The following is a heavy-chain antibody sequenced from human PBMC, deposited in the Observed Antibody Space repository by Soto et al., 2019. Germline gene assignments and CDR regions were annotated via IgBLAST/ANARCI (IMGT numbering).Heavy chain of an antibody. V-gene: IGHV4-59*12. J-gene: IGHJ4*02. CDR1: GGSISSYY. D-gene: IGHD6-19*01. CDR2: IYYSGST. Sequence: SETLSLTCTVSGGSISSYYWSWIRQPPGKGLEWIGYIYYSGSTNYNPSLKSRVTMSVDTSKNQFSLKLSSVTAADTAVYYCARVSLEAGTIDYWGQGTLVTVSS. CDR3: ARVSLEAGTIDY.